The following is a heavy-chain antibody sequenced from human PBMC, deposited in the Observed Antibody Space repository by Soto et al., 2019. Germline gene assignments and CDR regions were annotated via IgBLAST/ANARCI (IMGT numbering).Heavy chain of an antibody. CDR3: TNSGWSFDY. CDR2: IYSGGST. V-gene: IGHV3-66*01. D-gene: IGHD6-19*01. Sequence: EVPLVESGGGLVQPGGSLRLSCAASGFTVSSNYMSWVRQAPGKGLEWVSVIYSGGSTYYADSVKGRFTISRDNSKTALYLQMNSLRAEDTAVYYCTNSGWSFDYWGQGTLVTVSS. J-gene: IGHJ4*02. CDR1: GFTVSSNY.